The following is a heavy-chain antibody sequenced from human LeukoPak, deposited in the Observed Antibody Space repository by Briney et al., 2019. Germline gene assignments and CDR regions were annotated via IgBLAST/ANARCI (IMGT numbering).Heavy chain of an antibody. CDR1: GFTFSDYY. D-gene: IGHD3-10*01. V-gene: IGHV3-7*01. CDR2: IKQDGSEK. CDR3: ARDEYGGSGSYYEDY. J-gene: IGHJ4*02. Sequence: GGSLRLSCAASGFTFSDYYMSWVRQAPGKGLEWVANIKQDGSEKYYVDSVKGRFTISRDNAKNSLYLQMNSLRAEDTAVYYCARDEYGGSGSYYEDYWGQGTLVTVSS.